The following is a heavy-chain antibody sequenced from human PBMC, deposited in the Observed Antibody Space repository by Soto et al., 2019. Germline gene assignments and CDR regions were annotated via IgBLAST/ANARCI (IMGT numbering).Heavy chain of an antibody. Sequence: PSETLSLTCTVSGGSASSGDYFWSWIRRPPGKGLEWIGYVHYSGSTNSNPSLKSRATISVDTSKKQFSLKLRSVTAADTAVYYCARLESLRGYGMDVWGQGTTVTV. J-gene: IGHJ6*02. D-gene: IGHD3-10*01. CDR2: VHYSGST. CDR3: ARLESLRGYGMDV. CDR1: GGSASSGDYF. V-gene: IGHV4-61*08.